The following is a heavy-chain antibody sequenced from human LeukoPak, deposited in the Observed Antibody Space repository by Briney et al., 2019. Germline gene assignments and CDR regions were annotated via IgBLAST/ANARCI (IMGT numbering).Heavy chain of an antibody. CDR3: ARPKERWLQSPVGY. V-gene: IGHV3-30-3*01. CDR2: ISYDGSNK. Sequence: HPGGSLRLSCAASGFTFSSYAMHWVRQAPGKGLEWVAVISYDGSNKYYADSVKGRFTISRDNSKNTLYLQMNSLRAEGTAVYYCARPKERWLQSPVGYWGQGTLVTVSS. D-gene: IGHD5-24*01. CDR1: GFTFSSYA. J-gene: IGHJ4*02.